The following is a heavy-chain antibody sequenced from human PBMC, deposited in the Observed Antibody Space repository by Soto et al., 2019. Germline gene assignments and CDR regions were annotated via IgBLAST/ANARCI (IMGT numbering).Heavy chain of an antibody. J-gene: IGHJ3*02. CDR2: ISGSGGRT. CDR3: AKGGYYSLFDI. D-gene: IGHD3-16*01. V-gene: IGHV3-23*01. Sequence: PGGSLRLSCAASGFTVDNGMTWVRQAPGKGLEWISGISGSGGRTYYADSVKGRFTISRDNSNNTLSLQMHILRVEDTAVYFCAKGGYYSLFDIWGQGTMVTVSS. CDR1: GFTVDNG.